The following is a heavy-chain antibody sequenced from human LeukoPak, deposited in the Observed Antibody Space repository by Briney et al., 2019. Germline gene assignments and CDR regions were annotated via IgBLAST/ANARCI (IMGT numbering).Heavy chain of an antibody. J-gene: IGHJ6*02. CDR2: IYYSGST. CDR3: ARDGRYYYGMDV. V-gene: IGHV4-59*01. CDR1: GGSISSYY. Sequence: SETLSLTCTVSGGSISSYYWSWIRQPPGKGLEWIGYIYYSGSTNYNPSLKRRVTISVDTSKNQFSLKLSSVTAADTAVYYCARDGRYYYGMDVWGQGTTVTVSS.